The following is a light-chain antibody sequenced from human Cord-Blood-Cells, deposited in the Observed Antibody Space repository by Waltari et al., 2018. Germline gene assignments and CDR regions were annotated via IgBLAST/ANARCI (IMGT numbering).Light chain of an antibody. CDR2: QDS. J-gene: IGLJ2*01. Sequence: SYELTQPPSVSVSPGQTASITRSGDKLGDKYACWYQQKPGQSPVLVIYQDSKRPSGIPERFSGSNSGNTATLTISGTQAMDEADYYCRAWDSSTVVFGGGTKLTVL. CDR1: KLGDKY. CDR3: RAWDSSTVV. V-gene: IGLV3-1*01.